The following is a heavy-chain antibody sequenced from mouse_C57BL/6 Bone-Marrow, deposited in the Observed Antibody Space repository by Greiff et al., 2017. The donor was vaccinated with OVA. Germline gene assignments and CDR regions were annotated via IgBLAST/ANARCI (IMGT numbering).Heavy chain of an antibody. D-gene: IGHD1-1*01. CDR1: GFTFSDYG. Sequence: EVMLVESGGGLVKPGGSLKLSCAASGFTFSDYGMHWVRQAPEKGLEWVAYISSGSSTIYYADTVKGRFTISRDNAKNTLFLQMTSLRSEDTAMYYCARSYYYGSSPTDYGGQGTTLTVSA. V-gene: IGHV5-17*01. J-gene: IGHJ2*01. CDR3: ARSYYYGSSPTDY. CDR2: ISSGSSTI.